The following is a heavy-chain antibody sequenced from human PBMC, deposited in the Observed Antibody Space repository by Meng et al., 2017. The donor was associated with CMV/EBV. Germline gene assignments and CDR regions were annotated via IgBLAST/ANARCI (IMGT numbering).Heavy chain of an antibody. CDR3: ARGPAKVVPAATPYYYYGMDV. CDR1: GFTFSDYY. J-gene: IGHJ6*02. D-gene: IGHD2-2*02. V-gene: IGHV3-11*04. CDR2: ISSSGSTI. Sequence: GESLKISCAASGFTFSDYYMSWIRQAPGKGLEWVSYISSSGSTIYYADSVKGRFTISRDNAKNSLYLQMNSLRAEGTAVYYCARGPAKVVPAATPYYYYGMDVWGQGTTVTVSS.